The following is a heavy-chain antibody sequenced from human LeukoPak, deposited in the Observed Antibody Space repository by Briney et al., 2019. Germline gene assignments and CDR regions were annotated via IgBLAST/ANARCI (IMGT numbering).Heavy chain of an antibody. J-gene: IGHJ4*02. CDR1: GFTVSSSY. CDR3: ARNDYGDYGPDY. Sequence: SGGSLRLSCAGSGFTVSSSYMTWVRQAPGKGLERVAGIQHDGSRTYYADSVKGRFTISRDNSKNTLYLQMNSLRGEDTAVYYCARNDYGDYGPDYWGQGTLVTVSS. V-gene: IGHV3-30-3*01. D-gene: IGHD4-17*01. CDR2: IQHDGSRT.